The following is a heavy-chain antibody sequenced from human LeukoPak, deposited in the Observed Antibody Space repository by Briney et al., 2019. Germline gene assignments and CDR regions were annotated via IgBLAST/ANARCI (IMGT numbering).Heavy chain of an antibody. D-gene: IGHD3-10*01. CDR3: ARAGRSFGELPRYFDY. CDR1: GFTFSSRDW. V-gene: IGHV3-21*01. J-gene: IGHJ4*02. Sequence: GGSLRLSCVASGFTFSSRDWMTWVRQAPGKGLEWVSSISSSSSYIYYADSVKGRFTISRDNAKNSLYLQMNSLRAEDTAVYYCARAGRSFGELPRYFDYWGQGTLVTVSS. CDR2: ISSSSSYI.